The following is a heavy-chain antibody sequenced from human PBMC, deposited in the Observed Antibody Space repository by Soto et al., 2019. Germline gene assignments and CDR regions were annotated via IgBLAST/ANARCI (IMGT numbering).Heavy chain of an antibody. CDR2: IYYSGST. V-gene: IGHV4-28*01. CDR3: ARTNGDYVDQFDY. Sequence: SETLSLTCAVSGYSISSSNWWGWIRPPPGKGLEWIGYIYYSGSTYYNPSLKSRVTMSVDTSKNQFSLKLSSVTAVDTAVYYCARTNGDYVDQFDYWGQGTLVTVSS. CDR1: GYSISSSNW. D-gene: IGHD4-17*01. J-gene: IGHJ4*02.